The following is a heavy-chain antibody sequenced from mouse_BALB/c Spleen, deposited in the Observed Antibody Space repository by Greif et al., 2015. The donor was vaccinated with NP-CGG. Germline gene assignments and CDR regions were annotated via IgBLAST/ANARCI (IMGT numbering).Heavy chain of an antibody. CDR2: IDTSDSYT. Sequence: VQLVESGAELVMPGASVKMSCKASGYTFTDYWMHWVKQRPGQGLEWIGAIDTSDSYTSYNQKFKGKATLTVDESSSTAYMQLSSLTSEDSAVYYCARFYYGSSYFDYWGQGTTLTVSS. D-gene: IGHD1-1*01. CDR3: ARFYYGSSYFDY. J-gene: IGHJ2*01. V-gene: IGHV1-69*01. CDR1: GYTFTDYW.